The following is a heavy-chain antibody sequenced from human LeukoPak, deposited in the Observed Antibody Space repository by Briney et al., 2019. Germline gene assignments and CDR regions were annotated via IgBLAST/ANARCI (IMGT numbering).Heavy chain of an antibody. CDR2: FDPEDGET. CDR1: GYTLTELS. Sequence: VASVKVSCKVSGYTLTELSMHWVRQAPGKGLEWMGGFDPEDGETIYAQKFQGRVTMTEDTSTDTAYMELSSLRSEDTAVYYCATALHPGLWSGYWYDYWGQGTLVTVSS. D-gene: IGHD3-3*01. CDR3: ATALHPGLWSGYWYDY. V-gene: IGHV1-24*01. J-gene: IGHJ4*02.